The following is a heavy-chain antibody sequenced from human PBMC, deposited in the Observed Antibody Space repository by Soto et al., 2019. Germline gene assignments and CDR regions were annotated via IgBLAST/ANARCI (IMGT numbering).Heavy chain of an antibody. D-gene: IGHD3-16*01. CDR2: IYYSGST. Sequence: SETLSLTCTVSGGSISSDDYYWSCIRQPPGKGLEWIGYIYYSGSTYYNPSLKSRVTISVDTSKNQFSLKLSSVTAADTAVYYCARGSKGGYYYGMDVWGQGTTVTVSS. J-gene: IGHJ6*02. CDR1: GGSISSDDYY. CDR3: ARGSKGGYYYGMDV. V-gene: IGHV4-30-4*01.